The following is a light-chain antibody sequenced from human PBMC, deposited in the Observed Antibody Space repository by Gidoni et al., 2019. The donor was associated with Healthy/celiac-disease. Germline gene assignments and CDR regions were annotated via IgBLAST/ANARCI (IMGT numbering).Light chain of an antibody. V-gene: IGLV3-1*01. Sequence: YERTQPPSVSVSPGQTASITCSGDKLGDKYACWYQQKPGQSPVLVIYQDSKRPSGIPERFSGSNSGNTATLTISGTQAMDEADYYCQAWDSSTVVFGGGTKLTVL. J-gene: IGLJ2*01. CDR3: QAWDSSTVV. CDR1: KLGDKY. CDR2: QDS.